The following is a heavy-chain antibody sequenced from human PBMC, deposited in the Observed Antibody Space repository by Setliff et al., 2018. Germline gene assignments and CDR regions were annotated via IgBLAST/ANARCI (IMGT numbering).Heavy chain of an antibody. J-gene: IGHJ4*02. D-gene: IGHD5-18*01. CDR3: ARETTAWGYVDTAMVTFIDQ. V-gene: IGHV4-59*11. CDR1: GGSISSQD. Sequence: SETLSLTCTVSGGSISSQDWSWIRQPPGKGLEWIGYVYSSGITNYNPSLKSRVTMSVDTSKNQFSLKLRSVTAADTAVYYCARETTAWGYVDTAMVTFIDQWGQGTLVTVSS. CDR2: VYSSGIT.